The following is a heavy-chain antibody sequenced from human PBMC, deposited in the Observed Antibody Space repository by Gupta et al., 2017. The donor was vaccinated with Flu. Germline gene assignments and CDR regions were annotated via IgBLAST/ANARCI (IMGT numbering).Heavy chain of an antibody. CDR1: TFSSYG. CDR2: IWYDGSNK. Sequence: TFSSYGMHWVRQAPGKGLEWVAVIWYDGSNKYYADSVKGRFTISRDNSKNTLYLQMNSLRAEDTAVYYCARAYSGSYFPAGFDLWGRGTLVTVSS. D-gene: IGHD1-26*01. J-gene: IGHJ2*01. V-gene: IGHV3-33*01. CDR3: ARAYSGSYFPAGFDL.